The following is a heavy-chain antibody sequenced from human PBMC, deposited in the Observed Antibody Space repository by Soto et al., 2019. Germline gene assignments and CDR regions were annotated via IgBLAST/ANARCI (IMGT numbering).Heavy chain of an antibody. D-gene: IGHD1-26*01. CDR2: ITGGGVYP. Sequence: EVQLLESGGNLVQPGGSLRLSCAASGFTFSSYTMSWAVRAPGKGLRWSSAITGGGVYPYSTDSVKGGFTISRDNSKNTLYLQMNSLRGDDTAVYYCVKGDRNSGFDPWGQGTLATVSS. J-gene: IGHJ5*02. CDR1: GFTFSSYT. V-gene: IGHV3-23*01. CDR3: VKGDRNSGFDP.